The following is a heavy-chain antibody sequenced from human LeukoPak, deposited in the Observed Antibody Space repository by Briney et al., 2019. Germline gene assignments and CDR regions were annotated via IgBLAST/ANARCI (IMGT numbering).Heavy chain of an antibody. CDR3: AKQYYNFWSGWVN. CDR1: GFTFSSYW. J-gene: IGHJ4*02. D-gene: IGHD3-3*01. Sequence: AGGSLRLSSAASGFTFSSYWMSWVRQAPGKGLEWVSAISGSGGSTYYADSVKGRFTISRDNSRNTLYLQMNSLRVEDTAVYYCAKQYYNFWSGWVNWGQGTLVTVSS. CDR2: ISGSGGST. V-gene: IGHV3-23*01.